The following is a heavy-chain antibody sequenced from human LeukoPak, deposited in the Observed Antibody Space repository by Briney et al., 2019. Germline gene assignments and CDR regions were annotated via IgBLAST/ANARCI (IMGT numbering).Heavy chain of an antibody. D-gene: IGHD6-13*01. CDR2: IIPIFGTA. Sequence: SVKVSCKASGGTFSSYAISWVRQAPGQGLEWMGGIIPIFGTANYAQKFQGRVTITADTSTSTAYMELSSLRAEDTAVYYFAXXXGSSWYYYYYMDVWGKGTTVTVSS. V-gene: IGHV1-69*06. CDR1: GGTFSSYA. J-gene: IGHJ6*03. CDR3: AXXXGSSWYYYYYMDV.